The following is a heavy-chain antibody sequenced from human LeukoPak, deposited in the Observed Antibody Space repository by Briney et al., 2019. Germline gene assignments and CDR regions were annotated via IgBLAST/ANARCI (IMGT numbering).Heavy chain of an antibody. Sequence: GGSLRLSCAASEFTSSDYTMNWVRQSPGKGLEWFSGISVSDDSTYYADSVKGRFTISRDKSNNMLHLQMNSLRAEDTAVYYCARDRYCVSTNCPYDCWGQGTPVTVSS. CDR2: ISVSDDST. D-gene: IGHD2-2*01. J-gene: IGHJ4*02. V-gene: IGHV3-23*01. CDR3: ARDRYCVSTNCPYDC. CDR1: EFTSSDYT.